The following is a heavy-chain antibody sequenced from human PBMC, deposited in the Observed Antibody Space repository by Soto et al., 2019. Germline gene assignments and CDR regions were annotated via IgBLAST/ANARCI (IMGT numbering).Heavy chain of an antibody. V-gene: IGHV3-30-3*01. CDR1: GFTFSSYA. Sequence: QVQLVESGGGVVQPGRSLRLSCAASGFTFSSYAMHWVRQAPGKGLEWVAVISYDGSNKYYADSVKGRFTISRDNSKNTLYLQMNSRSAEDKAVYYCARGKRGWQQLGWWDSWFDPWGQGTLVTVSS. CDR2: ISYDGSNK. CDR3: ARGKRGWQQLGWWDSWFDP. D-gene: IGHD6-13*01. J-gene: IGHJ5*02.